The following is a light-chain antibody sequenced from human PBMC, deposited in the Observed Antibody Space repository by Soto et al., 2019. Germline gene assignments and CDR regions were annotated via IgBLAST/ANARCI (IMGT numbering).Light chain of an antibody. V-gene: IGKV3-15*01. CDR3: HQYNEWPLT. J-gene: IGKJ5*01. CDR2: GAS. Sequence: EIVMTQSPATLSVSPGDRATLSCRASQTIRNNLAWYQQKPGQPPRLLIHGASTRAIGIPHRFSGSGSGTEFTLTISSPQSEDFAIYYCHQYNEWPLTFCQGTPLEIK. CDR1: QTIRNN.